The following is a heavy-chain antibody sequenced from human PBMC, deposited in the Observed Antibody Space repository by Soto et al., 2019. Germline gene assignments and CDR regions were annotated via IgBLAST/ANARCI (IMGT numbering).Heavy chain of an antibody. Sequence: HPGGSLRLSFKASGFSFSSYGMHWIRQAPGKGLEWLSIIWNDGSNEYYAYSVKVRFTISIDNSKDTLYLQLNNLRAEDTAVYFCDRDQTDSGGYSEXWGQGTLVTVS. CDR3: DRDQTDSGGYSEX. D-gene: IGHD3-22*01. CDR2: IWNDGSNE. CDR1: GFSFSSYG. J-gene: IGHJ1*01. V-gene: IGHV3-33*01.